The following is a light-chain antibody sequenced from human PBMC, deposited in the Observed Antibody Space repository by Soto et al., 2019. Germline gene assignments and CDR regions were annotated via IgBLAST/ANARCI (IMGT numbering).Light chain of an antibody. CDR1: SGSIATNY. J-gene: IGLJ3*02. CDR2: EDK. CDR3: QSYDRTNVV. Sequence: NFMLTQPHSVSESPGKTVTISCTRSSGSIATNYVQWYQQRPGSAPTTMIYEDKKRASGVPDRFSGSVDSSSNSASLTISGLRTEDEADYYCQSYDRTNVVFGGGTKLTVL. V-gene: IGLV6-57*04.